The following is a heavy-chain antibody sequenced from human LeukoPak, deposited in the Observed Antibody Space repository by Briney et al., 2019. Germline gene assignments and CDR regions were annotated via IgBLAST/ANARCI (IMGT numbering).Heavy chain of an antibody. D-gene: IGHD2-2*01. Sequence: SVKVSCKASGGTFSSYAISWVRQAPGQGLEWMGRIIPILGIANYAQKFQGGVTLTADKSTSTAYMELSSLRSQDTAVYYCARNYCSSTSCYGRLGMDVWGQGTTVTVSS. J-gene: IGHJ6*02. CDR2: IIPILGIA. CDR3: ARNYCSSTSCYGRLGMDV. V-gene: IGHV1-69*04. CDR1: GGTFSSYA.